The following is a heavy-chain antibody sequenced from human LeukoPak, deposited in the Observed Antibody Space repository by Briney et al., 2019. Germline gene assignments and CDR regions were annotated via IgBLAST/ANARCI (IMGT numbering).Heavy chain of an antibody. D-gene: IGHD6-13*01. J-gene: IGHJ4*02. CDR1: GYSFTNYW. CDR3: ARGSSSWDFDY. V-gene: IGHV5-10-1*01. CDR2: IDPTGSYT. Sequence: GESLRISCKGSGYSFTNYWINWVRHMPGKGLEWMGRIDPTGSYTNYSLSFQGHITISADKSINTVYLQCSSLKASDTAIYYCARGSSSWDFDYWGQGTLVTVSS.